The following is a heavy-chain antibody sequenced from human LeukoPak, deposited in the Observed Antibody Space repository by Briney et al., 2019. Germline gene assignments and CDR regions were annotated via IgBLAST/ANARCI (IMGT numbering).Heavy chain of an antibody. CDR1: GGSISSGGYY. J-gene: IGHJ4*02. CDR2: IYHSGST. CDR3: AGTPTDGYNLAAFDY. Sequence: SETLSLTCTVSGGSISSGGYYWSWIRQPPGKGLEWIGYIYHSGSTYYNPSLKSRVTISVDRSKNQFSLKLSSVTAADTAVYYCAGTPTDGYNLAAFDYWGQGTLVTVSS. V-gene: IGHV4-30-2*01. D-gene: IGHD5-24*01.